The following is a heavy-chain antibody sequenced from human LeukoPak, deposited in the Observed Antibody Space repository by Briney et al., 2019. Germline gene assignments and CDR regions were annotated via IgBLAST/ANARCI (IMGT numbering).Heavy chain of an antibody. CDR2: INSDGSST. V-gene: IGHV3-74*01. J-gene: IGHJ4*02. CDR1: GFTFSSYW. Sequence: GGSLRLSCAASGFTFSSYWMHWVRQAPGKGLVWVSRINSDGSSTSYADSVKGRFTISRDNAKNTLYLQMNSLRAGDTAVYYCARDVEEGLGGDYWGQGTLVTVSS. D-gene: IGHD3/OR15-3a*01. CDR3: ARDVEEGLGGDY.